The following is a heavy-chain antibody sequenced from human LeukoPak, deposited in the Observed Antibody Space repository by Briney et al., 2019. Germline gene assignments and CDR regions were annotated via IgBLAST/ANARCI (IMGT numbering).Heavy chain of an antibody. CDR3: AIGDRAYFDY. CDR1: GASISSSY. CDR2: IYNSGST. Sequence: SETLSLTCTVSGASISSSYWSWIRQPPGKGLEWIGYIYNSGSTNYNPSLKSRVTISVDTSKNQFSLKSSSVTAADTAMYYCAIGDRAYFDYWGQGTLVTVSS. D-gene: IGHD3-10*01. V-gene: IGHV4-59*01. J-gene: IGHJ4*02.